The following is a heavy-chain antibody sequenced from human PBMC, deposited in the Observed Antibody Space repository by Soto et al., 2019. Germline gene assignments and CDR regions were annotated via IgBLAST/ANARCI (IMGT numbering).Heavy chain of an antibody. V-gene: IGHV1-69*01. D-gene: IGHD2-2*01. CDR1: GGTFSSYA. J-gene: IGHJ6*02. Sequence: QVQLVQSGAEVKKPGSSVKVSCKASGGTFSSYAISWVRQAPGQGLEWMGGIIPIPGTANYAQTFQGRVTITSDEYTMTAYMELSSLRSEDTAVYYCARSQGSSTSLEIYYYYYYGMDVWGQGTTVTVSS. CDR2: IIPIPGTA. CDR3: ARSQGSSTSLEIYYYYYYGMDV.